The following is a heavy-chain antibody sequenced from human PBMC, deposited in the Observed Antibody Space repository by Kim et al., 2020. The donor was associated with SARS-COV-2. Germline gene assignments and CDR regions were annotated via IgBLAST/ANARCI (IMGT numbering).Heavy chain of an antibody. CDR2: IKNEVNSYET. J-gene: IGHJ2*01. Sequence: GGSLRLSCAASGFSFSASAIHWVRQASGKGLEWVARIKNEVNSYETAYVASVKGRYTISRDDSQYTAYLDMNSLQTDDTAVNYCTRYTSTANWVFDLWGPSTLVTVSS. CDR3: TRYTSTANWVFDL. V-gene: IGHV3-73*01. CDR1: GFSFSASA. D-gene: IGHD4-17*01.